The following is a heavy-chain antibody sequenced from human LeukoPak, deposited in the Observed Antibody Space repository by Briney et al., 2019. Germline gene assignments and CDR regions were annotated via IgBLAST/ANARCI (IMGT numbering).Heavy chain of an antibody. CDR2: IIPIFGTA. J-gene: IGHJ4*02. CDR3: ARTRGYGSGSYLDY. V-gene: IGHV1-69*13. Sequence: SVKVSCKASGGTFSSYAISWVRQAPGQGLEWMGGIIPIFGTANYAQKFQGRVTITADESTSTAYMELSSLRSEDTAVYYCARTRGYGSGSYLDYWGQGTLVTVSS. CDR1: GGTFSSYA. D-gene: IGHD3-10*01.